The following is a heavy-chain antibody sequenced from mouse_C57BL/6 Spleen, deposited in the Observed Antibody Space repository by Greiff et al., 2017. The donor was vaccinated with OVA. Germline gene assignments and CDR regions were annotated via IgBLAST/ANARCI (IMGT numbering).Heavy chain of an antibody. Sequence: EVQRVESGGGLVKPGGSLKLSCAASGFTFSDYGMHWVRQAPEKGLEWVAYISSGSSTIYYADTVKGRFTISRDNAKNTLFLQMTSLRSEDTAMYYCAKNYGSSRGWFAYWGQGTLVTVSA. CDR1: GFTFSDYG. CDR3: AKNYGSSRGWFAY. V-gene: IGHV5-17*01. CDR2: ISSGSSTI. D-gene: IGHD1-1*01. J-gene: IGHJ3*01.